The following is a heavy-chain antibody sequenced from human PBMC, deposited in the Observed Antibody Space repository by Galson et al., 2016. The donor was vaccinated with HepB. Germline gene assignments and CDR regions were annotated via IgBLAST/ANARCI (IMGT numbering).Heavy chain of an antibody. D-gene: IGHD3-10*01. CDR2: ISSRSASAI. CDR3: AKEHYFGSGSYVDS. CDR1: GFTFSDYY. J-gene: IGHJ4*02. Sequence: SLRLSCAASGFTFSDYYMTWIRQAPGKGLEWVSSISSRSASAIHYADSVKGRFTISRDNAKNSLFLQMNSLRAEDTAVYYCAKEHYFGSGSYVDSWGQGTLVTVSS. V-gene: IGHV3-11*01.